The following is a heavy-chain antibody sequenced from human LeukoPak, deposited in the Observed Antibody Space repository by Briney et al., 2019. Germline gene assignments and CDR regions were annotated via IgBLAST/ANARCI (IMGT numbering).Heavy chain of an antibody. J-gene: IGHJ4*02. D-gene: IGHD3-10*01. CDR2: IDTTTGNP. CDR1: GYPFSAHF. Sequence: GASVKVSCKASGYPFSAHFLNWVRQAPEQGLEWMGNIDTTTGNPRYSQDFTGRFVFSLDTSVSTAYLQITSLKADDTAAYYCVRGTPTPGMDYWGQGTLVTVSS. CDR3: VRGTPTPGMDY. V-gene: IGHV7-4-1*02.